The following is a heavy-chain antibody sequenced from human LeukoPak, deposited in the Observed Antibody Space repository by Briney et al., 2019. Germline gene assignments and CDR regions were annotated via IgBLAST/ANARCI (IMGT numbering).Heavy chain of an antibody. CDR2: IYYSGRT. D-gene: IGHD3-22*01. Sequence: KPSETLSLTCSVSGDSVSRSDSYWDWIRQPPGKGLEWIGTIYYSGRTYYSPSLKSRVTMSVDPSNNQFSLNLRSVTAAYTARYSWARGRYYDGSVYLEGGQGPLLSVSS. CDR3: ARGRYYDGSVYLE. J-gene: IGHJ1*01. CDR1: GDSVSRSDSY. V-gene: IGHV4-39*01.